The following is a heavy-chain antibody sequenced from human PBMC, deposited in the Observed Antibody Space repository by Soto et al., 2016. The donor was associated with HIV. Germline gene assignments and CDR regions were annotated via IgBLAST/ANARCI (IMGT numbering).Heavy chain of an antibody. CDR2: INSDGNSV. V-gene: IGHV3-74*01. J-gene: IGHJ3*01. CDR3: ARSKDYVWGRDAFDL. CDR1: GFTFSSYW. D-gene: IGHD3-16*01. Sequence: EVQLVESGGGLIQPGGSLRLSCEASGFTFSSYWIHWVRQIPGKGLLWVSRINSDGNSVNYVDSVKGRFTISRDNAKKTLYLQMNNLGGDDTAIYFCARSKDYVWGRDAFDLWGHGDIGLRLF.